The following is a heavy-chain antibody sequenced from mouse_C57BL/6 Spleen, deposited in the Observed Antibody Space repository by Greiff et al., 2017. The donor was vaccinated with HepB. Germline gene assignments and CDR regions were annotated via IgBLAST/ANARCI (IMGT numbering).Heavy chain of an antibody. Sequence: VQLQQSGAELVRPGASVTLSCKASGYTFTDYEMHWVKQTPVHGLEWIGAIDPETGGTAYNQKFKGKAILTADKSSSTAYMELRSLTSEDSAVYYCTDYYGSKRDWFAYWGQGTLVTVSA. V-gene: IGHV1-15*01. J-gene: IGHJ3*01. CDR2: IDPETGGT. D-gene: IGHD1-1*01. CDR1: GYTFTDYE. CDR3: TDYYGSKRDWFAY.